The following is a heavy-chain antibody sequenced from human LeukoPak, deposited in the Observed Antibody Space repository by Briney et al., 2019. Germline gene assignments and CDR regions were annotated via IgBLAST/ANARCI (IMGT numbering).Heavy chain of an antibody. J-gene: IGHJ3*02. CDR3: ARRLRPDAFDI. D-gene: IGHD4-17*01. V-gene: IGHV5-51*01. CDR2: IYIGDSDT. CDR1: GYTFSNYW. Sequence: GESLKISCKGSGYTFSNYWVGWVRQMPGKGLEWMGIIYIGDSDTTYSPSFQGQVTFSADTSISTAYLQWSSLKASDTAIYYCARRLRPDAFDIWGQETLVTVSS.